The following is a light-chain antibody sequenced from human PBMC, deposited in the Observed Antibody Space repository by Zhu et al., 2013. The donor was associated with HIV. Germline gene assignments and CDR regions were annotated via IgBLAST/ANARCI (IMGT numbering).Light chain of an antibody. CDR3: QVWDSSSDHVV. J-gene: IGLJ3*02. CDR1: DIESRS. V-gene: IGLV3-21*03. CDR2: DDS. Sequence: SYVLTQPPSVSVAPGKTATITCGGNDIESRSLHWYQQKPGQAPVLVVYDDSARPSGIPERFSGSNSGNTATLTISGVEAGDEADYYCQVWDSSSDHVVFGGGTKLTVL.